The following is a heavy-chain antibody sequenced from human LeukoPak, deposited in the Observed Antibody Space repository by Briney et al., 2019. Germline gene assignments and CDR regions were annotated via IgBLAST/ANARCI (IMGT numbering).Heavy chain of an antibody. CDR2: IYYSGST. D-gene: IGHD3-9*01. Sequence: SETLSPTCTVSGGSISSYYWSWIRQPPGKGLEWIGYIYYSGSTNYNPSLKSRVTISVDTSKNQFSLKLSSVTAADTAVYYCAREHYDILTGYYTWFDPWGQGTLVTVSS. CDR3: AREHYDILTGYYTWFDP. J-gene: IGHJ5*02. V-gene: IGHV4-59*01. CDR1: GGSISSYY.